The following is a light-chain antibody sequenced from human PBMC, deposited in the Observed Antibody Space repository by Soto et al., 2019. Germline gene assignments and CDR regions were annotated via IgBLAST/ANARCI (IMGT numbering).Light chain of an antibody. CDR3: QQYSGYSRT. V-gene: IGKV1-5*01. J-gene: IGKJ1*01. Sequence: DIQVTKSPSTLSASVGDRVTITCRASQAIGNWLAWYQQKPGKAPKLLIYDASSLEAGVPSRFSGTGSGTDFTLTISRLEPDDFSTFYCQQYSGYSRTFGQGTKVEVK. CDR1: QAIGNW. CDR2: DAS.